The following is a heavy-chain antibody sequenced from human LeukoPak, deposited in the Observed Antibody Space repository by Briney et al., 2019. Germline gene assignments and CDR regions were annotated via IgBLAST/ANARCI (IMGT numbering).Heavy chain of an antibody. CDR2: IYYSGTT. V-gene: IGHV4-59*12. CDR3: ARDGTRDRYSSSWYYFDY. D-gene: IGHD6-13*01. J-gene: IGHJ4*02. CDR1: GGSINRYF. Sequence: PSETLSLTCTVSGGSINRYFWSWIRQPPGKGLEWIGHIYYSGTTNYNPSLKSRVTVSVDMSKNQFSLKLSSVTAADTAVYYCARDGTRDRYSSSWYYFDYWGQGTLVTVSS.